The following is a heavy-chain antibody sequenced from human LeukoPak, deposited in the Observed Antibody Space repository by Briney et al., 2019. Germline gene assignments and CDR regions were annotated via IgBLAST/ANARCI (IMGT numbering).Heavy chain of an antibody. CDR2: IWYDGSNK. Sequence: GRSLRLSCAASGFTFSSYGMHWVRQAPGKGLEWVAVIWYDGSNKYYADSVKGRLTISRDNSKNTLYLQMNSLRAEDTAVYYCARDRDYYGTFYYFDYWGQGTLVTVSS. CDR3: ARDRDYYGTFYYFDY. CDR1: GFTFSSYG. J-gene: IGHJ4*02. D-gene: IGHD3-10*01. V-gene: IGHV3-33*01.